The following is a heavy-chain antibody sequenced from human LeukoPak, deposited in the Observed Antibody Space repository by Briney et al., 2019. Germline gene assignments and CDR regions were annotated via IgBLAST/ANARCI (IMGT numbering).Heavy chain of an antibody. CDR2: INSDGSST. V-gene: IGHV3-74*01. CDR3: ARSPDYYGSGSYDY. D-gene: IGHD3-10*01. Sequence: GGSLRLSCAAFGFTFSSYWMHWVRQAPGKGLVWVSRINSDGSSTSYADSVKGRFTISRDNAKNTLYLQMNSLRAEDTAVYYCARSPDYYGSGSYDYWGQGTLVTVSS. J-gene: IGHJ4*02. CDR1: GFTFSSYW.